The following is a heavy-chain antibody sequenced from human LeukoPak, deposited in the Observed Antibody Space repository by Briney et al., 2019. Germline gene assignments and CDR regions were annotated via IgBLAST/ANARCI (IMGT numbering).Heavy chain of an antibody. CDR1: GRPFSSSI. V-gene: IGHV3-30*03. D-gene: IGHD6-6*01. CDR2: MSFDGSQ. CDR3: ASGIAARPDWFDP. J-gene: IGHJ5*02. Sequence: PGGSLRLSCALSGRPFSSSIMHWVRQAPGKGLEWVAGMSFDGSQYYADSVKGRFTISRDNAKNSLYLQMNSLRAEDTAVYYCASGIAARPDWFDPWGQGTRVTVSS.